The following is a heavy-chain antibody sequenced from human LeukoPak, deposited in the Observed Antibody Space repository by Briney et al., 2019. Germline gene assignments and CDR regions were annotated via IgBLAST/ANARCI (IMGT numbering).Heavy chain of an antibody. CDR2: FFRSDDT. V-gene: IGHV4-4*07. Sequence: PSETLSLTCSVSGGAISGYYWTWIRQAAGKGLEWIGRFFRSDDTNYNPSLKSRVTMSVDTSKNQFSLSLSSVTAADTAFYYCATGPRGDNVNLDSWGQGTLVTVSS. CDR3: ATGPRGDNVNLDS. J-gene: IGHJ4*02. D-gene: IGHD4-17*01. CDR1: GGAISGYY.